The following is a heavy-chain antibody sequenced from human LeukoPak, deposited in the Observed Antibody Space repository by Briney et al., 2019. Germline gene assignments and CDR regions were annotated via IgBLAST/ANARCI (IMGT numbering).Heavy chain of an antibody. CDR2: ISSASNTI. V-gene: IGHV3-48*01. CDR3: ARDGWFGDYNWFDP. J-gene: IGHJ5*02. D-gene: IGHD3-10*01. CDR1: GFTFSSYS. Sequence: GGSLRLSCAASGFTFSSYSMNWVRQAPGKGLEWISYISSASNTIYYTDSVKGRFTISRDNAKNSVYLQMHSLRGEDTAMYYCARDGWFGDYNWFDPWGQGTLVTVSS.